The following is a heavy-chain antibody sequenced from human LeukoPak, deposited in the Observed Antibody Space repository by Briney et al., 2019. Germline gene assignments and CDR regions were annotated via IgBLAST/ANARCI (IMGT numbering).Heavy chain of an antibody. CDR3: AREEAEWELLGENWFDP. CDR1: GFTFSSYA. Sequence: PGGSLRLSCAASGFTFSSYAMSWVRQAPGKGLEWVSAISGSGGSTYYADSVKGRFTISRDNSKNTLYLQMNSLRAEDTAVYYCAREEAEWELLGENWFDPWGQGTLVTVSS. J-gene: IGHJ5*02. D-gene: IGHD1-26*01. CDR2: ISGSGGST. V-gene: IGHV3-23*01.